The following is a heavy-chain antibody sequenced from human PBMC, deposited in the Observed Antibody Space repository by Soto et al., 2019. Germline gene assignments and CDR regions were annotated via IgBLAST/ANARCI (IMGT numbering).Heavy chain of an antibody. J-gene: IGHJ4*02. CDR2: IHGDGSST. D-gene: IGHD5-18*01. CDR3: GRGYSSDYRVDY. CDR1: GFTFSSYG. Sequence: EVQLVESGGGLVQPGGSLRLSCAASGFTFSSYGMHWVRQAPGKGLVWVSRIHGDGSSTCYADSVKGRFSISRDNAKNTLHLQMNSLRAEDTAVYYCGRGYSSDYRVDYWGQGTLVTVAS. V-gene: IGHV3-74*01.